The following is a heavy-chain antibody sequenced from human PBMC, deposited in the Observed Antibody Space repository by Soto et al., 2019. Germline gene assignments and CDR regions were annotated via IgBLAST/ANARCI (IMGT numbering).Heavy chain of an antibody. Sequence: SLRLSCAASGFTFSSYAMSWVRQAPGKGLEWVSAISGSGGSTYYADSVKGRFTISRDNSKNTLYLQMNSLRAEDTAVYYCAKDLSSGPLYYYYGMDVWGQGTTVTVSS. CDR1: GFTFSSYA. D-gene: IGHD6-19*01. CDR3: AKDLSSGPLYYYYGMDV. CDR2: ISGSGGST. J-gene: IGHJ6*02. V-gene: IGHV3-23*01.